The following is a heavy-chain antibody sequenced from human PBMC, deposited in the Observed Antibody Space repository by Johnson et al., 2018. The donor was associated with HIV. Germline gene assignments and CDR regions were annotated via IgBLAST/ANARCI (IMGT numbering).Heavy chain of an antibody. V-gene: IGHV3-30*04. J-gene: IGHJ3*02. D-gene: IGHD3-22*01. Sequence: VQLVESGGGVVQPGRSLRLSCAASGFTFSSYAMHWVRQAPGKGLEWVAVISYDGSNRYYADSVKGRFTISRDNSQNTLSLQMNSLRPDDTAVYYCARGYYYDSSGSDDAFDIWGQGTMVTVSS. CDR3: ARGYYYDSSGSDDAFDI. CDR2: ISYDGSNR. CDR1: GFTFSSYA.